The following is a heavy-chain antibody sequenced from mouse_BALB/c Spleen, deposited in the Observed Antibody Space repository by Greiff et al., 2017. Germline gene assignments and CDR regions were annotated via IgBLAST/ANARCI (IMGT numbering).Heavy chain of an antibody. V-gene: IGHV3-8*02. D-gene: IGHD2-4*01. CDR2: ISYSGST. CDR3: ARPPTMITTGDWYFDV. CDR1: GDSITSGY. Sequence: VQLQQSGPSLVKPSQTLSLTCSVTGDSITSGYWNWIRKFPGNKLEYMGYISYSGSTYYNPSLKSRISITRDTSKNQYYLQLNSVTTEDTATYYCARPPTMITTGDWYFDVWGAGTTVTVSS. J-gene: IGHJ1*01.